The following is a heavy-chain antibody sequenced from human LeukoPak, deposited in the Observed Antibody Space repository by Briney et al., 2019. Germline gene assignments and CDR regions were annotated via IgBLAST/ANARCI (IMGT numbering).Heavy chain of an antibody. V-gene: IGHV3-23*05. D-gene: IGHD5-24*01. CDR3: VKSAGKDGYRDVLDI. CDR1: GVTFSSYS. J-gene: IGHJ3*02. CDR2: ISNTGVAT. Sequence: AGGSLRLSCAASGVTFSSYSMNWVRQAPGQGLEWISTISNTGVATYYADSVKGRFTISRDTFRNTLLLQMNSLRADDTAVYYCVKSAGKDGYRDVLDIWGQGTVVTVSS.